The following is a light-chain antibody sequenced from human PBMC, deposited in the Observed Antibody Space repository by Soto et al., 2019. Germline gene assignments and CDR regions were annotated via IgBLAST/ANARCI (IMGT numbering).Light chain of an antibody. J-gene: IGKJ1*01. CDR2: GAS. Sequence: CPIPLTVSPADGATLACRASQTISSCLAWYQQKPGQAPKLLIYGASTWATGIPARFSGSGSGTEFTLTISSLQSDDFATYYCHQYNNYSWTFGQGTKVDIK. V-gene: IGKV3-15*01. CDR1: QTISSC. CDR3: HQYNNYSWT.